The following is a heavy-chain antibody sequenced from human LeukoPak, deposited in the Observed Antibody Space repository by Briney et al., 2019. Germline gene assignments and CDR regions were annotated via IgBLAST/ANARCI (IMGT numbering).Heavy chain of an antibody. CDR1: GFTFSSYA. CDR3: AKDPLNTVMVSPTFDY. V-gene: IGHV3-23*01. D-gene: IGHD5-18*01. Sequence: GGSLRLSCAASGFTFSSYAMSWVRQAPGKGPEWVSGISGSGGDTYYAASVKGRFTVSRDTSKNTLYLQMNSLRAEDTAVYYCAKDPLNTVMVSPTFDYWGQGTLVTVSS. CDR2: ISGSGGDT. J-gene: IGHJ4*02.